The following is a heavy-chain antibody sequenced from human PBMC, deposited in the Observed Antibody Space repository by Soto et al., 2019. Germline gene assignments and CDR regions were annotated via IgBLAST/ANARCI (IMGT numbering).Heavy chain of an antibody. Sequence: GASVKVSCKASGYTFTSYDINWVRQATGQGLEWMGWMNPNSGNTGYAQKFQGRVTMTRNTSISTAYTELSSLRSEDTAVYYCARGVTIFGVVIRFDYYGMDVWGQGTTVTVSS. CDR3: ARGVTIFGVVIRFDYYGMDV. J-gene: IGHJ6*02. CDR1: GYTFTSYD. D-gene: IGHD3-3*01. V-gene: IGHV1-8*01. CDR2: MNPNSGNT.